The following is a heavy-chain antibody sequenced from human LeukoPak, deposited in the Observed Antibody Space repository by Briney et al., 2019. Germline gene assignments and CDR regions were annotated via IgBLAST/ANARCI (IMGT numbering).Heavy chain of an antibody. D-gene: IGHD7-27*01. Sequence: ASVKVSCKASGYTFSGYYLHWVRQAPGQGLEWMVRINPDTGSTKHAEKFQGRVTMTRDTSISVAYMELTTLRSDDAAVYYCARDLRALGDYFDYWGQGTLVTVSS. CDR2: INPDTGST. CDR3: ARDLRALGDYFDY. V-gene: IGHV1-2*06. CDR1: GYTFSGYY. J-gene: IGHJ4*02.